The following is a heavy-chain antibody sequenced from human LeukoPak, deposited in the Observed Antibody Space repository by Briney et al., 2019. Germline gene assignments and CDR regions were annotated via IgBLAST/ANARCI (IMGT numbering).Heavy chain of an antibody. Sequence: SETLSLTCTVSGGSLSSGDYYWSWIRQPPGKGLEWIGYIYYSGSTYYNPSLKSRVTISVDTSKNQFSLKLSSVTAADTAVYYCASEQYSSSWYYYYGMDVWGQGTTVTVSS. CDR3: ASEQYSSSWYYYYGMDV. CDR1: GGSLSSGDYY. CDR2: IYYSGST. V-gene: IGHV4-30-4*01. D-gene: IGHD6-13*01. J-gene: IGHJ6*02.